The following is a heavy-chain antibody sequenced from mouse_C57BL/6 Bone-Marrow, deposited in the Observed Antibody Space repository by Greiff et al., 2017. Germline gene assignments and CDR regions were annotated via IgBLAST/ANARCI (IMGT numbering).Heavy chain of an antibody. V-gene: IGHV1-50*01. CDR3: ASKNSIRLYGLWFAY. D-gene: IGHD1-1*02. Sequence: QVQLQQPGAELVKPGASVKLSCKASGYTFTSYWMQWVKQRPGQGLEWIGEIDPSDSYTNYNQKFKGKATLTVDTSSSTAYMQLSSLTSEDSAVYYCASKNSIRLYGLWFAYWGQGTLVTVSA. J-gene: IGHJ3*01. CDR1: GYTFTSYW. CDR2: IDPSDSYT.